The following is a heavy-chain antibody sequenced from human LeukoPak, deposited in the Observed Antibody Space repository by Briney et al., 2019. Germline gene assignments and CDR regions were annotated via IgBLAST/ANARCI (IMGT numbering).Heavy chain of an antibody. Sequence: GGSLRLSCAASGFTFSNYGMHWVRQAPGKGLEWVAVISYDGSKQNYADSVKGRFTISRDNTKNTLYVQMNSLRAEDTAVYYCALGYSGNYYFDYWGQGTLVTVSS. CDR3: ALGYSGNYYFDY. D-gene: IGHD1-26*01. CDR1: GFTFSNYG. CDR2: ISYDGSKQ. V-gene: IGHV3-30*03. J-gene: IGHJ4*02.